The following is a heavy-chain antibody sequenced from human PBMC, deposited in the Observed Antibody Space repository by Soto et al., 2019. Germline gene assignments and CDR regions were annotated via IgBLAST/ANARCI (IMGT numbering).Heavy chain of an antibody. CDR3: ARVRSSNWNYRYYYYGMDL. J-gene: IGHJ6*02. CDR1: GGTFSSYA. Sequence: QVQLVQSGAEVKKPGSSVKVSCKASGGTFSSYAISWVRQAPGQGLEWMGGIIPIFGTANYAQKFQGRVTIAADESTGTSYMEVSSLSTEDTPVYYCARVRSSNWNYRYYYYGMDLWGQGTTVTVSS. CDR2: IIPIFGTA. D-gene: IGHD1-7*01. V-gene: IGHV1-69*12.